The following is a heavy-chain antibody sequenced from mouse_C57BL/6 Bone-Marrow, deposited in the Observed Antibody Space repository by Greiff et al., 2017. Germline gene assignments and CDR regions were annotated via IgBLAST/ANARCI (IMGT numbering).Heavy chain of an antibody. CDR3: ARPYYYGSSYDYFDY. CDR1: GYTFTSYG. V-gene: IGHV1-81*01. CDR2: IYPRSGNT. Sequence: QVQLQQSGAELARPGASVKLSCKASGYTFTSYGISWVKQRPGQGLEWIGEIYPRSGNTYYNEKFKGKATLTADKSSSTAYMELRSLTSEDSAVYFCARPYYYGSSYDYFDYWGQGTTLTGSS. D-gene: IGHD1-1*01. J-gene: IGHJ2*01.